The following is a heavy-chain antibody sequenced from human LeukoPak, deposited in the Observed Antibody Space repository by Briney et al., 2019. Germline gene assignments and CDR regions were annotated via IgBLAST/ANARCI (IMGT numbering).Heavy chain of an antibody. CDR2: ISIYNGHT. D-gene: IGHD1-26*01. J-gene: IGHJ5*02. CDR3: ARGWELSS. CDR1: GYTFNNYA. Sequence: ASVKVSCKASGYTFNNYAISWVRQAPGQGLEWMGWISIYNGHTDYAQNLQGRVTMTTDTSTSTAYMELRSLRSDDTALYYCARGWELSSWGQGTLVTVSS. V-gene: IGHV1-18*01.